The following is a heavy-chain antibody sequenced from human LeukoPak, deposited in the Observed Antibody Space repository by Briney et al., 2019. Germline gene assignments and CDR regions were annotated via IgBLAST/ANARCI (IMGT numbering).Heavy chain of an antibody. J-gene: IGHJ4*02. D-gene: IGHD2-8*02. CDR2: IYPDDSDT. CDR3: ARVHCTGGVCSFDY. Sequence: GESLKISCKVSGFTFTSYWLGWVRQMPGKGLEWMGIIYPDDSDTRYNPSFQGQVTISADRSITTAYLQWNSLKASDTAMYFCARVHCTGGVCSFDYWGQGTLVTVSS. CDR1: GFTFTSYW. V-gene: IGHV5-51*01.